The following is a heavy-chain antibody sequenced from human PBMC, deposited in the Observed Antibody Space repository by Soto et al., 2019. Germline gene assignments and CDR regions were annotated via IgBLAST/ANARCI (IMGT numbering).Heavy chain of an antibody. CDR2: ISAYNGNT. CDR1: GYTFTSYG. CDR3: ARDRLPWDYYDSSGYYSTFDY. Sequence: ASVKVSCKASGYTFTSYGISWVLQAPGQGLEWMGWISAYNGNTNYAQKLQGRVTMTTDTSTSTAYMELRSLRSDDTAVYYCARDRLPWDYYDSSGYYSTFDYWGQGTLVTVSS. V-gene: IGHV1-18*01. J-gene: IGHJ4*02. D-gene: IGHD3-22*01.